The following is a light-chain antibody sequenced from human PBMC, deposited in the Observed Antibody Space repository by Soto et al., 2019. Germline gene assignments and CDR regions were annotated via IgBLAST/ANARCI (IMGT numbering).Light chain of an antibody. CDR1: SSNIGSNT. J-gene: IGLJ2*01. V-gene: IGLV1-44*01. CDR3: ASWDDGLNGRVV. Sequence: QSVLTQPPSASGTPGQRVTISCSGSSSNIGSNTLNWYQQLPGTAPKLLIYSNNQRPSGVPDRVSCSKSGTSTSLAISGLQSEDEDDYDCASWDDGLNGRVVFGGGTKVTVL. CDR2: SNN.